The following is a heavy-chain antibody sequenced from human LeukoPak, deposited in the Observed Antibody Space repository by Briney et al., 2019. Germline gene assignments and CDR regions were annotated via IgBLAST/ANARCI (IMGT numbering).Heavy chain of an antibody. CDR3: ARVRVGAYDFEY. CDR1: GFTFRSYG. CDR2: TSFDGSKN. V-gene: IGHV3-30-3*01. D-gene: IGHD3-10*01. J-gene: IGHJ4*02. Sequence: PGRSLRLSCAASGFTFRSYGMHWVRQAPGKGLEWVAVTSFDGSKNYYTDSVKGRFTISRDNAKNTLYLQMNSLRAEDTAVYYCARVRVGAYDFEYWGQGTLVTVSS.